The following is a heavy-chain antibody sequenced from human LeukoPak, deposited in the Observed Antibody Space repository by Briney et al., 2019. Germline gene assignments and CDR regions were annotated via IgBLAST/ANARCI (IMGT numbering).Heavy chain of an antibody. Sequence: GGSLRLSCAASGFTFSSYAMSWVRQAPGKGLEWVSAISGSGGSTYYADSVKGRFTISRDNSKNTLYLQMNSLRAEDTAVYYCEKWGVVVITTVGYFDYWGQGTLVTVSS. V-gene: IGHV3-23*01. CDR3: EKWGVVVITTVGYFDY. J-gene: IGHJ4*02. D-gene: IGHD3-22*01. CDR1: GFTFSSYA. CDR2: ISGSGGST.